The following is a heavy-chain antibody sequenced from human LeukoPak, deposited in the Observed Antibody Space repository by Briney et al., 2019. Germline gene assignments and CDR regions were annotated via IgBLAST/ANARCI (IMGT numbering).Heavy chain of an antibody. V-gene: IGHV4-30-4*01. D-gene: IGHD3-22*01. J-gene: IGHJ4*02. CDR2: IYYSGST. CDR1: GGSISSGDYH. CDR3: ARARDDSSGYYAYYFDY. Sequence: PSETLSLTCTVSGGSISSGDYHWSWIRQPPGTGLEWIGYIYYSGSTYYNPSLKSRVTISVDTSKNQFSLKLSSVTAADTAVYYCARARDDSSGYYAYYFDYWGQGTLVTVSS.